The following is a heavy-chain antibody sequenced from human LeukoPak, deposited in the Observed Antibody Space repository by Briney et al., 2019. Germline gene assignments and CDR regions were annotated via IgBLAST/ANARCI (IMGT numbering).Heavy chain of an antibody. CDR3: AKGRYYDILTGIFDY. CDR2: ISGSGGST. Sequence: GGSLRLSCAASGFTFSSYAMSWVRQAPGKGLEWVSAISGSGGSTYYADSVKGRFTISRDNSKNTLYLQMNSLRAEDTAVYYCAKGRYYDILTGIFDYWGQGTLVTVSS. D-gene: IGHD3-9*01. J-gene: IGHJ4*02. CDR1: GFTFSSYA. V-gene: IGHV3-23*01.